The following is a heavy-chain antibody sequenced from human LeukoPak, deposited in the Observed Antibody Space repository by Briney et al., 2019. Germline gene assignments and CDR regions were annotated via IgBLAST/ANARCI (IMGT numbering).Heavy chain of an antibody. Sequence: ASVKVSCKASGYTFTGYYMHWVRQAPGQGLEWMGWINPNSGGTNYAQKFQGRVTMTRDTSISTAYMELSRLRSDDTAVYYCARDPYSGGYSSYYYYYMDVWGKGTTVTVSS. CDR3: ARDPYSGGYSSYYYYYMDV. CDR2: INPNSGGT. V-gene: IGHV1-2*02. J-gene: IGHJ6*03. CDR1: GYTFTGYY. D-gene: IGHD1-26*01.